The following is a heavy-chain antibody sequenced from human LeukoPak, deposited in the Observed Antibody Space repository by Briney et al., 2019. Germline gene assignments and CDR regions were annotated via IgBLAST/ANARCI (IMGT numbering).Heavy chain of an antibody. CDR2: IYYSGST. V-gene: IGHV4-31*11. CDR1: GGSISSGGYY. D-gene: IGHD3-10*01. Sequence: SETLSLTCAVSGGSISSGGYYWSWIRQHPGKGLEWIGYIYYSGSTYYNPSLKSRVTISVDTPKNQFSLKLSSVTAADTAVYYCAREQITMVRYFDYWGQGTLVTVSS. J-gene: IGHJ4*02. CDR3: AREQITMVRYFDY.